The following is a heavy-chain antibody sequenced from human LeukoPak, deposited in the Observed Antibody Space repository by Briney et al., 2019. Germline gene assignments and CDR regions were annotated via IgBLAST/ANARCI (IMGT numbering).Heavy chain of an antibody. CDR3: AKGYYSGSYYGPDY. CDR2: ISGSGGST. CDR1: GFTFSSYA. V-gene: IGHV3-23*01. D-gene: IGHD1-26*01. Sequence: GGSLRLSCAASGFTFSSYAMSWVRQAPGKGLEWVSAISGSGGSTYYADSVKGRFTISRDNPKNTLYLQMNSLRAEDTAVYSCAKGYYSGSYYGPDYWGQGTLVTVSS. J-gene: IGHJ4*02.